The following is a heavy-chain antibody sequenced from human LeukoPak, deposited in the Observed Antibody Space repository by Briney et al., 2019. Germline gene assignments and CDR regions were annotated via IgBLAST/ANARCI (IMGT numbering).Heavy chain of an antibody. CDR1: GFTVSSNH. J-gene: IGHJ4*02. CDR2: IKSKTDGGTT. CDR3: STGPRIVVDYY. Sequence: GGSLRLSCAASGFTVSSNHMSWVRQAPGKGLEWVGRIKSKTDGGTTDYAAPVKGRFTISRDDSKNTLYLLMNSLRTEDTAVYYCSTGPRIVVDYYWGQGTLVTVSS. D-gene: IGHD3-22*01. V-gene: IGHV3-15*01.